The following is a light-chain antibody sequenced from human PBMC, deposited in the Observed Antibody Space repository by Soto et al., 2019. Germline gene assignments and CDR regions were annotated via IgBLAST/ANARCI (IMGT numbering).Light chain of an antibody. J-gene: IGKJ5*01. CDR3: QQYGNSPIT. CDR1: QTVRNNY. Sequence: EIVMTQSPATLSVSPGERATLSCRASQTVRNNYLAWYQQKPGQAPRLLIYDASSRATGIPDRFSSSGSGTDFTLTISRLEPEDFAVYYCQQYGNSPITFGQGTRLEIK. CDR2: DAS. V-gene: IGKV3-20*01.